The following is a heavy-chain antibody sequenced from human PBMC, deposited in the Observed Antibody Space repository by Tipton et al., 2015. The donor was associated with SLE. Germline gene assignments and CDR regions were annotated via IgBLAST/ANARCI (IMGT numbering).Heavy chain of an antibody. V-gene: IGHV4-34*01. D-gene: IGHD6-13*01. CDR2: INHSGST. CDR3: ARVAGIAAAGYFDY. J-gene: IGHJ4*02. CDR1: GGSFSGYY. Sequence: TLSLTCAVYGGSFSGYYWSWIRQPPGKGLEWIGEINHSGSTNYNPSLKSRVTISVDTSKNHFSLKLSSVTAADTAVYYCARVAGIAAAGYFDYWGQGTLVTVSS.